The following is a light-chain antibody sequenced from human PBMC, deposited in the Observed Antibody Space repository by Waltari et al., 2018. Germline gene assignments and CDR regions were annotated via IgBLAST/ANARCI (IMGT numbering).Light chain of an antibody. CDR3: MFWPSNVWV. J-gene: IGLJ3*02. CDR1: SDINVGDFN. CDR2: YNSDSEK. Sequence: QPVLTQPPSSSASPGESARLTCTLPSDINVGDFNIYWYQQKPGSPPRFLLYYNSDSEKAQGSGVPSRFSGSKDASANAGILLFSGLQSEDEADYYCMFWPSNVWVFGGGTKLTVL. V-gene: IGLV5-37*01.